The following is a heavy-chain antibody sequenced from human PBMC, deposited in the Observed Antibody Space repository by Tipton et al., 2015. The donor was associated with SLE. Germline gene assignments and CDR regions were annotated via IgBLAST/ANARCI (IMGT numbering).Heavy chain of an antibody. CDR1: GFTFSNAW. J-gene: IGHJ4*02. D-gene: IGHD1-26*01. Sequence: SLRLSCAASGFTFSNAWMSCVRQAPGKGLEWVGRIKSKTDGGTTDYAAPVKGRFTISRDDSKNTLYLQMNSLKTEDTAVYYCANSGCYFGLYYCCQRALGSVSS. CDR3: ANSGCYFGLYY. CDR2: IKSKTDGGTT. V-gene: IGHV3-15*01.